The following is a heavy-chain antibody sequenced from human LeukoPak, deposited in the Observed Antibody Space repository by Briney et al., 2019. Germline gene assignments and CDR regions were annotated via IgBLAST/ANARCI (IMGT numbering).Heavy chain of an antibody. CDR3: AELGITMIGGV. J-gene: IGHJ6*04. CDR2: ISSSGSTI. CDR1: GFTFSNAW. Sequence: GGSLRLSCAASGFTFSNAWMSWVRQAPGKGLEWVSYISSSGSTIYYADSVKGRFTISRDNAKNSLYLQMNSLRAEDTAVYYCAELGITMIGGVWGKGTTVTISS. V-gene: IGHV3-11*04. D-gene: IGHD3-10*02.